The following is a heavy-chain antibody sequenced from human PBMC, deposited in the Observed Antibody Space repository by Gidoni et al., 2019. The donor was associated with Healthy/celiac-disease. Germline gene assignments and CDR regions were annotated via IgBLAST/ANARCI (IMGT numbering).Heavy chain of an antibody. CDR3: AGDDFTVTKGGYYYYGMDV. V-gene: IGHV4-31*03. Sequence: QVQLQESGPGLVKLSQTLSLTCTVSGGSISSGGYYWSWIRQHPGKGLEWIGYIYYRGSTYYNPSLKSRVTISVDTSKNQFSLKLSSVTAADTAVYYCAGDDFTVTKGGYYYYGMDVWGQGITVTVSS. CDR1: GGSISSGGYY. CDR2: IYYRGST. D-gene: IGHD4-17*01. J-gene: IGHJ6*02.